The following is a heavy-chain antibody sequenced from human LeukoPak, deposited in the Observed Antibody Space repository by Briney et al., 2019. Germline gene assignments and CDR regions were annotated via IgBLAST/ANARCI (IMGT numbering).Heavy chain of an antibody. Sequence: SETLSLTCTVSGGSISSYYWSWIRQPPGKGLEWIGYIYYSGSTNYNPSLKSRVTISVDTSKNQFSLKLSSVTAEDTAVYYCARWYLAAGSGRYFDYWGQGTLVTVSS. V-gene: IGHV4-59*01. CDR3: ARWYLAAGSGRYFDY. D-gene: IGHD2-15*01. CDR2: IYYSGST. J-gene: IGHJ4*02. CDR1: GGSISSYY.